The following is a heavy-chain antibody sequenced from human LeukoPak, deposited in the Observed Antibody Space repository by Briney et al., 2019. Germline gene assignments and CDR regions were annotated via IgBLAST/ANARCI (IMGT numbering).Heavy chain of an antibody. V-gene: IGHV3-7*03. CDR2: MKEDGSQQ. J-gene: IGHJ4*02. CDR1: GFPCSNYW. Sequence: PGEALRLSCVGSGFPCSNYWMSWVRKAPGGGLEWVANMKEDGSQQHYVDSVKGRFTISRDNAKNSLYLQMNSLRAEDTAVYYCVRDGSGVAAVCELEMIHWGQGTLVTVSS. CDR3: VRDGSGVAAVCELEMIH. D-gene: IGHD6-13*01.